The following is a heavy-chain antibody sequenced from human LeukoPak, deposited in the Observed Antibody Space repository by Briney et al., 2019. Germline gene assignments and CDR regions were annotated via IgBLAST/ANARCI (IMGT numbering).Heavy chain of an antibody. J-gene: IGHJ5*02. CDR2: INHSGST. V-gene: IGHV4-34*01. Sequence: SETLSLTCAVYGGSFSGYYWSWIRQPPGKGLEWIGEINHSGSTNYNPSLKSRVTISVDTSKNQFSLKPSSVTAADTAVYYCASFIAAAGPVAWFDPWGQGTLVTVSS. CDR3: ASFIAAAGPVAWFDP. CDR1: GGSFSGYY. D-gene: IGHD6-13*01.